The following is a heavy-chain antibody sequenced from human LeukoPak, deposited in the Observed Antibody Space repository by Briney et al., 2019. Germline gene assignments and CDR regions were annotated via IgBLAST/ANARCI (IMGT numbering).Heavy chain of an antibody. CDR2: ISYDGGNK. V-gene: IGHV3-30*04. J-gene: IGHJ6*03. D-gene: IGHD1-26*01. Sequence: PGGSLRLSCTASGFTFSSYAMHWVRQAPGKGLEWVSVISYDGGNKYYADSVKGRFTISRDNSKDMLYLQMNSLRAEDTAVYYCAKDSKIVGATFRSYHYMDVWGKGTAVTVSS. CDR3: AKDSKIVGATFRSYHYMDV. CDR1: GFTFSSYA.